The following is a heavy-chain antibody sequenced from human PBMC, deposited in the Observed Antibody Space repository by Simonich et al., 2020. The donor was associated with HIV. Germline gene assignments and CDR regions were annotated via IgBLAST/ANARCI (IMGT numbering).Heavy chain of an antibody. CDR3: AILTAGGLGEYFQH. Sequence: QVQLQQWGAGLLKPSETLSLTCAVYGGSFSGHYWSWIRQPPGKGLEWIGEINHSGSTNYNPSLKSRVTISVDTSKNQFSLKLSSVTAADTAVYYCAILTAGGLGEYFQHWGQGTLVTVSS. CDR2: INHSGST. V-gene: IGHV4-34*01. CDR1: GGSFSGHY. J-gene: IGHJ1*01. D-gene: IGHD6-13*01.